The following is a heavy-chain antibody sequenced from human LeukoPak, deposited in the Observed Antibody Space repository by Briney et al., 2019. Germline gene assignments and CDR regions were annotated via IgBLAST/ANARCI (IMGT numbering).Heavy chain of an antibody. CDR1: GFTVSSNY. CDR3: ARISTTEAGAFDI. Sequence: PGGSLRLSCAASGFTVSSNYMSWVRQAPGKGLEWVSVIYSGGSTYYADSVKGRFTISRDNSKNTLYLQMNSLRAEDTAVYYCARISTTEAGAFDIWGQGTMVTVSS. J-gene: IGHJ3*02. D-gene: IGHD4-17*01. V-gene: IGHV3-53*01. CDR2: IYSGGST.